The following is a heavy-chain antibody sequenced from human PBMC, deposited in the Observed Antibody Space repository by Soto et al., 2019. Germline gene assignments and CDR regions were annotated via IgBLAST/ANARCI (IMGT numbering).Heavy chain of an antibody. CDR2: IYPGDSDT. J-gene: IGHJ5*02. D-gene: IGHD2-15*01. V-gene: IGHV5-51*01. CDR3: ARLGCSGGSCSDNWFDP. Sequence: HGESLKISCKGSGYSFTSYWIGWVRQMPGKGLEWMGIIYPGDSDTRYSPYFQGQVTISADKSISTAYLQWCSLKVSDAAVYYCARLGCSGGSCSDNWFDPWGQGTPVTVSS. CDR1: GYSFTSYW.